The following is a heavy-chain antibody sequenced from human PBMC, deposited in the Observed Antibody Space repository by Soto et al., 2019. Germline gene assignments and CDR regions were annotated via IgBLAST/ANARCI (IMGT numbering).Heavy chain of an antibody. J-gene: IGHJ4*02. Sequence: SVEVSCKASGYTLTDYGISWVRQDPGQGLEWMGWISAHNANTSYAKKFQGRVTMTTDTSTSTAYMELRSLRSDDTAVYYCARAGAAVTMFFDYWGQGNLVTASS. CDR1: GYTLTDYG. V-gene: IGHV1-18*01. CDR3: ARAGAAVTMFFDY. CDR2: ISAHNANT. D-gene: IGHD4-17*01.